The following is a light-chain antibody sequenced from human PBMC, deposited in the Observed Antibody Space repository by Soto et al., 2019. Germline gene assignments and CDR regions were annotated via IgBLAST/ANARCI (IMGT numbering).Light chain of an antibody. J-gene: IGLJ2*01. CDR2: VVSSGIY. CDR3: DTWDSTPGM. Sequence: QPVLTQSSSASASLGSSVKLTCTLSSGHRKYITAWHQQQPGKAPRYLMKVVSSGIYNKGSGVPDRFSGSGSAADRYLTISNLVFEDEADCFCDTWDSTPGMVGGGTKLTVL. CDR1: SGHRKYI. V-gene: IGLV4-60*02.